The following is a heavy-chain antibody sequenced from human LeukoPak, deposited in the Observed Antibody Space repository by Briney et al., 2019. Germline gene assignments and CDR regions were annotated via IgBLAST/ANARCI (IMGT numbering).Heavy chain of an antibody. D-gene: IGHD3-10*01. CDR1: GFTVSSNY. V-gene: IGHV3-49*04. Sequence: RTGGSLRLSCAASGFTVSSNYMSWVRQAPGKGLEWVGFIRSKAYGGTTEYAASVKGRFTISRDDSKSIAYLQMNSLKTEDTAVYYCTTSPNSMVRGVIIKDIWGQGTMVTVSS. J-gene: IGHJ3*02. CDR2: IRSKAYGGTT. CDR3: TTSPNSMVRGVIIKDI.